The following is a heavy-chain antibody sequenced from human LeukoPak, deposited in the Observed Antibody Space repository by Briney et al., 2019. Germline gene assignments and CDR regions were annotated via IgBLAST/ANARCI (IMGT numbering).Heavy chain of an antibody. V-gene: IGHV4-39*01. CDR3: ASRTYRV. CDR1: GGSISSSSYY. D-gene: IGHD1-26*01. CDR2: IYYSGST. Sequence: SETLSLTCTVSGGSISSSSYYWGWIRQPPGKGLEWIGSIYYSGSTYYNPSLKSRVIVSVDTSKNQFSLKLTSVTTADTAVYYCASRTYRVWGQGTLVTVSS. J-gene: IGHJ4*02.